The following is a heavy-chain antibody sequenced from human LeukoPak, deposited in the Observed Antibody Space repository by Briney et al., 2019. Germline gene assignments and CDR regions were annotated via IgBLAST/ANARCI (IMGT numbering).Heavy chain of an antibody. CDR2: INHSGST. V-gene: IGHV4-34*01. CDR3: ARVAARLFDY. D-gene: IGHD6-6*01. J-gene: IGHJ4*02. CDR1: GGSFSGYY. Sequence: SETLSLTCAVYGGSFSGYYWSWIRQPPGKGLEWIGEINHSGSTNYNPSLKSRVTISVDTSKNQFSLRLSSVTAADTAVYYCARVAARLFDYWGQGTLVTVSS.